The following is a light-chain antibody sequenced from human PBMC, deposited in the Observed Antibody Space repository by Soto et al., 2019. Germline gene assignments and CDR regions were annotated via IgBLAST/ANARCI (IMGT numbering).Light chain of an antibody. CDR3: QTWGTGGVV. CDR1: SGHSSYA. CDR2: LNSDGSH. V-gene: IGLV4-69*01. Sequence: QSVLTQSPSASASLGASVKLTSTLSSGHSSYAIAWHQQQPEKGPRYLMKLNSDGSHSKGDGIPDRFSGSSSGAERYLTISSLQSEDEADYSCQTWGTGGVVFGGGTKLTVL. J-gene: IGLJ2*01.